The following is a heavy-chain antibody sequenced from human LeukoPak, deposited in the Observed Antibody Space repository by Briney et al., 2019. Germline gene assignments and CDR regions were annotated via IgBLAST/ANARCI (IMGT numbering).Heavy chain of an antibody. J-gene: IGHJ6*03. CDR2: INPNSGGT. CDR3: ARGGRLELLVYFYYYMDV. V-gene: IGHV1-2*02. D-gene: IGHD1-26*01. CDR1: GYTFTSYG. Sequence: GASVKVSCKASGYTFTSYGISWVRQAPGQGLEWMGWINPNSGGTNYAQKFQGRVTMTRDTSISTAYMELSRLRSDDTAVYYCARGGRLELLVYFYYYMDVWGKGTTVTVSS.